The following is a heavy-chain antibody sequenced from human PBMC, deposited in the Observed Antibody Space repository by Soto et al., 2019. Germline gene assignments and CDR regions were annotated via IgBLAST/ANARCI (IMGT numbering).Heavy chain of an antibody. CDR3: ASSEMAPNRAFDY. V-gene: IGHV1-3*01. CDR1: VYTFTSYA. Sequence: GASVTVSCTASVYTFTSYAMHWVRQAPGQRLEWMGWINAGNGNTKYSQKFQGRVTITRDTSASTAYMELSSLRSEDTAVYYCASSEMAPNRAFDYWGQGTLVTVSS. CDR2: INAGNGNT. D-gene: IGHD3-10*01. J-gene: IGHJ4*02.